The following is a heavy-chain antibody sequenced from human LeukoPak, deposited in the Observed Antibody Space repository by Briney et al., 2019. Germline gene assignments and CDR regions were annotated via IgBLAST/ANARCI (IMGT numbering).Heavy chain of an antibody. D-gene: IGHD3-10*01. J-gene: IGHJ4*02. CDR3: TKGRGI. Sequence: SETLSLTCTVSGGSISSGSYDWYWIRQPAGKGLEWIGHIHTSGSTDYNPSLKSRVTISVATSKNQFSLKLTSVTAADTAIYYCTKGRGIWGQGTLVTVSS. CDR1: GGSISSGSYD. V-gene: IGHV4-61*09. CDR2: IHTSGST.